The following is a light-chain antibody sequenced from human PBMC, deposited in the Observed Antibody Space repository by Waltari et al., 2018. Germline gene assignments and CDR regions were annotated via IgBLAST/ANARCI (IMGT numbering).Light chain of an antibody. V-gene: IGKV1-27*01. CDR1: QGISTF. CDR3: QQYETYSPYT. J-gene: IGKJ2*01. Sequence: DIQMTQSPSSLSASVGDRVTITCRASQGISTFLAWYQQAPGKVPKLLIFGASTLQSGVPSRFSGSGSGTDFTLTISNLQADDFATYYCQQYETYSPYTFGQGTKVDLK. CDR2: GAS.